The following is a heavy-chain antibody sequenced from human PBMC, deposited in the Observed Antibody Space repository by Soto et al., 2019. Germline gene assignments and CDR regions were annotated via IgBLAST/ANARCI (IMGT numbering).Heavy chain of an antibody. D-gene: IGHD3-22*01. CDR3: AREDYYDSSGYTKLLDY. CDR1: GYTFTSYG. J-gene: IGHJ4*02. CDR2: ISAYNGNT. Sequence: GASVKVSCKASGYTFTSYGISWVRQAPGQGLEWTGWISAYNGNTNYAQKLQGRVTMTTDTSTSTAYMELRSLRSDDTAVYYCAREDYYDSSGYTKLLDYWGQGTLVTVSS. V-gene: IGHV1-18*01.